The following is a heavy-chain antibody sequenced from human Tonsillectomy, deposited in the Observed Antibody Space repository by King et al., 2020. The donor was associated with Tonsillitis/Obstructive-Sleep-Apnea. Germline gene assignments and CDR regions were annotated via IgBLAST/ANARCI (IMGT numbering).Heavy chain of an antibody. D-gene: IGHD3-3*01. Sequence: VQLQQWGAGLLKPSEPLSLTCAVYGGSFSGYYWSWIRQPPGKGLEWIGEIDHSGSTNYNPSLKSRVTISADTSKTQFSLKLTSVTASDTAVYYCAREITTGAFDIWGQGTMVTVSS. CDR3: AREITTGAFDI. J-gene: IGHJ3*02. CDR2: IDHSGST. V-gene: IGHV4-34*01. CDR1: GGSFSGYY.